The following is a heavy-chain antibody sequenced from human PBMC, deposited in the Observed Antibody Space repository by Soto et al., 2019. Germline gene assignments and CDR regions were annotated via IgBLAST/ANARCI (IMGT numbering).Heavy chain of an antibody. D-gene: IGHD6-13*01. J-gene: IGHJ5*02. CDR3: ARVTAAGTKGWFYP. V-gene: IGHV4-34*01. Sequence: QVQLQQWGAGLLKPSETLSLTCAVYGGSFSGYYWSWIRQPPGKGLDWIGEINQSGSTNYNPSLNSRVTISADTSKNQFSLKLSAVTAADTAMYYCARVTAAGTKGWFYPWGQGTLVTVSS. CDR2: INQSGST. CDR1: GGSFSGYY.